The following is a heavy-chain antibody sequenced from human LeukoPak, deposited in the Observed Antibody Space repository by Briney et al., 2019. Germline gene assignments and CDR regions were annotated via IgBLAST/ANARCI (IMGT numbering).Heavy chain of an antibody. CDR2: IHFSGKT. CDR1: GVPITSGPYH. J-gene: IGHJ5*02. V-gene: IGHV4-61*02. D-gene: IGHD2-2*01. CDR3: ARMPPGT. Sequence: PSHTLSLTCTVSGVPITSGPYHWHWIRQPAGKGLEWIGRIHFSGKTNYNPSLKSRITVSVDTSKKQFSLNLNSVTAADTAVYYCARMPPGTLGQGTLVTVSS.